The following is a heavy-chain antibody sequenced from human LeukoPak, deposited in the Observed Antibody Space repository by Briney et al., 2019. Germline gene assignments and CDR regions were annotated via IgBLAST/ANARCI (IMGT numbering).Heavy chain of an antibody. CDR2: IYHSGNT. CDR3: ASVGYIYGHNYYYMDV. V-gene: IGHV4-38-2*02. D-gene: IGHD5-18*01. CDR1: GYSISSGYY. J-gene: IGHJ6*03. Sequence: SETLSLTCTVSGYSISSGYYWGWIRQPPVKGLEWIGSIYHSGNTYYNPSLKSRVTISVDTSKNQFSLKLSSVTAADTAVYYCASVGYIYGHNYYYMDVWGKGTTVTVSS.